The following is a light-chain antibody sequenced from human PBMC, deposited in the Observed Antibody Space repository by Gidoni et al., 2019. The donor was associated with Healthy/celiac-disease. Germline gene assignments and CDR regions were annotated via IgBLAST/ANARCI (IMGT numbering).Light chain of an antibody. CDR3: SSYTSSSTLGV. CDR2: DVS. CDR1: SSDVGGYNY. Sequence: QSALTQPASVSGSPGQSITISCTGTSSDVGGYNYVSWYQQHPGKAPTLMIYDVSNRPSGVSNRFSGSKSGNTAPLTISGPQAEDEADYYCSSYTSSSTLGVFGTGTKVTVL. V-gene: IGLV2-14*03. J-gene: IGLJ1*01.